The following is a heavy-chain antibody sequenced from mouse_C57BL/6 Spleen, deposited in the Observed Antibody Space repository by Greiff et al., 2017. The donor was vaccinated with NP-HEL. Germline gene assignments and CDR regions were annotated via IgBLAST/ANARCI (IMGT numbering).Heavy chain of an antibody. CDR2: INPYNGDT. V-gene: IGHV1-20*01. CDR3: ARKGSRSFMDY. CDR1: GYSFTGYF. D-gene: IGHD1-1*01. Sequence: EVQVVESGPELVKPGDSVKISCKASGYSFTGYFMNWVMQSHGKSLEWIGRINPYNGDTFYNQKFKGKATLTVDKSSSTAHMELRSLTSEDSAVYYCARKGSRSFMDYWGQGTSVTVSS. J-gene: IGHJ4*01.